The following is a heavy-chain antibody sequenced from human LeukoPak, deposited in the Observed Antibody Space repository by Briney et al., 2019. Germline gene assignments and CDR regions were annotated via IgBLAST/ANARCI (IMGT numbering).Heavy chain of an antibody. J-gene: IGHJ4*02. V-gene: IGHV4-59*01. D-gene: IGHD6-19*01. CDR3: ARETSLAGFASGLGFNY. CDR2: IYGSGNT. Sequence: ASETLSLTCTVSGASISSWYWSWIRQPPGKGLEGIGYIYGSGNTNYNPSIKSRVTMSIDTSKNQFSLKLTTVTAAHTATYYCARETSLAGFASGLGFNYWGQGILVTVSS. CDR1: GASISSWY.